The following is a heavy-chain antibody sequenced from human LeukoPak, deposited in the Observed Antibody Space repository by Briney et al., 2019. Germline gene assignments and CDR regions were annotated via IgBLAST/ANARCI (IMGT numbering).Heavy chain of an antibody. V-gene: IGHV3-23*01. CDR1: GFTFSSYA. Sequence: GGSLRLSCAASGFTFSSYAMSWVRQAPGKGLEWVSAISGSGSGSDSNTYYTHSVNGRFTISRDNSKNTLYLQMNSLRAEDTALYYCAKEHRGGWYQLCSFDSWGQGTLVTV. CDR3: AKEHRGGWYQLCSFDS. J-gene: IGHJ4*02. CDR2: ISGSGSGSDSNT. D-gene: IGHD6-19*01.